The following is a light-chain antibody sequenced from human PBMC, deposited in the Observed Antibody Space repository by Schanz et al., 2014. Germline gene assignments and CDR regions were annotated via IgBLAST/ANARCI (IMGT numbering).Light chain of an antibody. V-gene: IGLV2-14*01. Sequence: QSALTQPASVSGSPGQSITISCTGTSSDLGGYNYVSWYQQYPGKAPKLIIYDVSNRPSGVSNRFSGSKSGNTASLTVSGLQAEDEADYYCSSYAGHNNFVVFGGGTKVTVL. CDR3: SSYAGHNNFVV. CDR1: SSDLGGYNY. CDR2: DVS. J-gene: IGLJ2*01.